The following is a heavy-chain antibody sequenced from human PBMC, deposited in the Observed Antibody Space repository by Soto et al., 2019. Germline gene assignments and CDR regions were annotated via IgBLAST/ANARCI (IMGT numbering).Heavy chain of an antibody. CDR1: GFTFSNYA. V-gene: IGHV3-30*18. D-gene: IGHD2-15*01. CDR3: AKDLSYCSGGSCYQHDSSDN. CDR2: ISFDGINR. Sequence: QVQLVESGGGGVQPGGSLRLSCAASGFTFSNYAMHWVRQAPGKGLEWVAIISFDGINRFYRDSVKGRFTISRDNSKNTLYLEMSSLRAEDTAVYFCAKDLSYCSGGSCYQHDSSDNWGQGTLVTVSS. J-gene: IGHJ4*02.